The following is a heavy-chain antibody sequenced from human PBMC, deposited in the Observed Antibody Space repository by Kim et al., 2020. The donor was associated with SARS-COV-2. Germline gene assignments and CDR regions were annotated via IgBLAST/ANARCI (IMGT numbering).Heavy chain of an antibody. D-gene: IGHD3-10*01. V-gene: IGHV4-31*03. Sequence: SETLSLTCTVSGGSISSGGYYWSWIRQHPGKGLEWIGYIYYSGSTYYNPSLKSRVTISVDTSKNQFSLKLSSVTAADTAVYYCARGDITMVRGVVHDAFDIWGQGTMVTVSS. CDR3: ARGDITMVRGVVHDAFDI. CDR1: GGSISSGGYY. J-gene: IGHJ3*02. CDR2: IYYSGST.